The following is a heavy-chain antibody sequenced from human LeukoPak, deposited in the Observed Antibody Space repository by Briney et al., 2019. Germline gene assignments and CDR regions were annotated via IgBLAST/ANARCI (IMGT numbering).Heavy chain of an antibody. CDR3: SSGWLFGY. J-gene: IGHJ4*02. CDR1: GFTFSSYA. D-gene: IGHD3-10*01. Sequence: GGSLRLSCAASGFTFSSYAMHWVRQAPGKGLEWVAFISYDGSNKYYADSVKGRFTISRDNSKNTLYLQMNSLRAEDTAVYYCSSGWLFGYWGQGTLATVSS. CDR2: ISYDGSNK. V-gene: IGHV3-30*04.